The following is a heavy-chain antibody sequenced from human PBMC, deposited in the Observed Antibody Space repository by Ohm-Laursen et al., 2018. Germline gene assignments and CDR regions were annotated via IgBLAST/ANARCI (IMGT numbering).Heavy chain of an antibody. J-gene: IGHJ3*02. CDR1: GFTFADYA. V-gene: IGHV3-9*01. CDR3: AKHGGGDYRDAFDI. CDR2: ISWNSGSI. Sequence: SLRLSCSASGFTFADYAMHWVRQAPGKGLEWVSGISWNSGSIGYADSVKGRFTISRDNAKNSLYLQMNSLRAEDTALYYCAKHGGGDYRDAFDIWGQGTMVTVSS. D-gene: IGHD2-21*02.